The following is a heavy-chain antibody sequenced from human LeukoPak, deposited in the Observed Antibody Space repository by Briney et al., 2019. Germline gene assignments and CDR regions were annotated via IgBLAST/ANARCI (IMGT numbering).Heavy chain of an antibody. CDR2: IKQDGSEK. J-gene: IGHJ6*04. V-gene: IGHV3-7*03. CDR1: GFTFGSYW. CDR3: ARDQGIAAAGTDGMDV. D-gene: IGHD6-13*01. Sequence: PGGSLRLSCAASGFTFGSYWMSWVRQAPGKGLEWVANIKQDGSEKYYVDSVKGRFTISRDNAKNSLYLQMNSLRAEDTAVYYCARDQGIAAAGTDGMDVWGKGTTVTVSS.